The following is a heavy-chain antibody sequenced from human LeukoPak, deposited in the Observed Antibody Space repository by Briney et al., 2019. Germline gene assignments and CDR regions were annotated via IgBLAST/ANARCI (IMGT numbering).Heavy chain of an antibody. Sequence: PSETLSLTCTVSGYSITSGYNWAWIRQPPGKVLEWIGSIYHSGSAYYNPSLKSRVTISVDTSKNQFSLKLSSVTAADTAVYYCVRYCSSSTCYTRAVDYWGQGTLVTVSS. D-gene: IGHD2-2*02. J-gene: IGHJ4*02. CDR2: IYHSGSA. CDR3: VRYCSSSTCYTRAVDY. CDR1: GYSITSGYN. V-gene: IGHV4-38-2*02.